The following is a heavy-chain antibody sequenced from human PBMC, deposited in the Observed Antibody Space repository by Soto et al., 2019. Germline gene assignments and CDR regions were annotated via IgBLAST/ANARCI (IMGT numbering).Heavy chain of an antibody. Sequence: SETLSLTCAVYGGSFSGYYWSWIRQPPGKGLEWIGEINHSGSTNYNPSLKSRVTISVDTSKNQFSLKLSSVTAADTAVYYCARPYCSSTSCYGWFDPWGQGTLVTVSS. V-gene: IGHV4-34*01. CDR1: GGSFSGYY. J-gene: IGHJ5*02. CDR2: INHSGST. D-gene: IGHD2-2*01. CDR3: ARPYCSSTSCYGWFDP.